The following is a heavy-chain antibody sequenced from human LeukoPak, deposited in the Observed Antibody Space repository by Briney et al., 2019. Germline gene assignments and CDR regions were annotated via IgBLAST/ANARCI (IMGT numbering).Heavy chain of an antibody. V-gene: IGHV3-73*01. CDR2: IRSKANSYAT. CDR3: TSRIQQPVPPYYYYGMDV. J-gene: IGHJ6*02. D-gene: IGHD5-18*01. CDR1: GFTFSGSA. Sequence: GGSLRLSCAASGFTFSGSAMHLVRRASGKGLEWVGRIRSKANSYATAYAASVKGRFTISRDDSKNTAYLQMNSLKTEDTAVYYCTSRIQQPVPPYYYYGMDVWGQGTTVTVSS.